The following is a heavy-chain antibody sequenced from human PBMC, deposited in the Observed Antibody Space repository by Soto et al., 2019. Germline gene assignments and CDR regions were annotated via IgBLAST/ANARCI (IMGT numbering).Heavy chain of an antibody. CDR2: IIPIFGTA. D-gene: IGHD6-6*01. J-gene: IGHJ4*02. V-gene: IGHV1-69*06. Sequence: QVQLVQSGAEVKKPGSSVKVSCKASGGTFSSYAISWVRQAPGQGLEWMGGIIPIFGTANYAQKFQGRVPITADTSTSTAYVELSSLRPEDTAVYYCATDPDRSSSYRPFDSWGQGTLVTVSS. CDR3: ATDPDRSSSYRPFDS. CDR1: GGTFSSYA.